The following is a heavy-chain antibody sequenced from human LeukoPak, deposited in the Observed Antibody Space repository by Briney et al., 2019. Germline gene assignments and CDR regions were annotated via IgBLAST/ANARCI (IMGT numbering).Heavy chain of an antibody. CDR3: ARGGINSSPLWGIDY. CDR1: GFTFSSYW. D-gene: IGHD6-13*01. V-gene: IGHV3-7*01. J-gene: IGHJ4*02. CDR2: IKQDGSEK. Sequence: PGGSLRLSCAASGFTFSSYWMSWVRQAPGKGLEWVANIKQDGSEKYYVDSVKGRFTISRDNAKNSLYLQMNSLRAEDTAVYYCARGGINSSPLWGIDYWAREPWSPSPQ.